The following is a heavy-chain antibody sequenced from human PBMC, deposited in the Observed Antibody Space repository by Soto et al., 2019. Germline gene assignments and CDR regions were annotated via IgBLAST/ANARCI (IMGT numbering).Heavy chain of an antibody. V-gene: IGHV4-59*08. CDR1: GGSISSYY. J-gene: IGHJ4*02. D-gene: IGHD4-17*01. CDR3: ARRYGDCFDY. CDR2: IYYSGST. Sequence: SETLSLTCTVSGGSISSYYWSWIRQPPGKGLEWIGYIYYSGSTNYNPSLKSRVTISVDTSKNQFSLKLSSGTAADTAVYYCARRYGDCFDYWGQGTLVTVSS.